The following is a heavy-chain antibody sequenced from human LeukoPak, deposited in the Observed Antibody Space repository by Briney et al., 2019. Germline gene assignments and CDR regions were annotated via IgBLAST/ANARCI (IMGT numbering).Heavy chain of an antibody. V-gene: IGHV3-74*01. Sequence: GGSLRLSCEASGFTFSTYWMHWVRQAPGKGLVWVSRINYDGSSTRHADSVKGRFTISRDNAKNTLYLQMNSLRAEDTAVYYCARTVFHSVGDDYYGMDVWGQGTTVTASS. CDR3: ARTVFHSVGDDYYGMDV. D-gene: IGHD1-26*01. CDR2: INYDGSST. J-gene: IGHJ6*02. CDR1: GFTFSTYW.